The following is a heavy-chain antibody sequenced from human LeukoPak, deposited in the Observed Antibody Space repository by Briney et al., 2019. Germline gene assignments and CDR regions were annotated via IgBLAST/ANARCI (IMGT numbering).Heavy chain of an antibody. D-gene: IGHD6-6*01. V-gene: IGHV3-7*03. CDR3: GRDSPYSARGQPTDY. CDR2: IKQDGSEK. J-gene: IGHJ4*02. Sequence: GGSLRLSCAASGFTVCSNYMSWVRQAPGRGLEWVADIKQDGSEKYYVDSVKGRFTISRDNVKNSLYLQMNSLRVEDTAIYYCGRDSPYSARGQPTDYWGQGTLVTVSS. CDR1: GFTVCSNY.